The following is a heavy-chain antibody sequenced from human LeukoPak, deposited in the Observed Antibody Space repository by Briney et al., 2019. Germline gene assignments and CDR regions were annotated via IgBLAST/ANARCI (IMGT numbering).Heavy chain of an antibody. V-gene: IGHV3-30*18. CDR3: AKSLDAQAVADPFDY. J-gene: IGHJ4*02. CDR2: ISYDGSNE. Sequence: GGSLRLSCAAPGFTFSTYGMHWVRQAPGKGLEWVAVISYDGSNEYYADSVKGRFAISRDNSKNTLYLQMSSLRAEDTAVYYCAKSLDAQAVADPFDYWGQGTLVTVSS. D-gene: IGHD6-19*01. CDR1: GFTFSTYG.